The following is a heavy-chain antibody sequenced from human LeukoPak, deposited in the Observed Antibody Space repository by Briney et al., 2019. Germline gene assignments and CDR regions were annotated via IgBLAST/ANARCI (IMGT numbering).Heavy chain of an antibody. CDR2: INPSGGST. Sequence: GASVKVSCKASGYTFTSYYMHWVRQAPGQGLEWMGIINPSGGSTIYAQKFQGRVTMTEDTSTDTAYMELSSLRSEDTAVYYCATIDGHYDSSGYWGQGTLVIVSS. V-gene: IGHV1-46*01. CDR1: GYTFTSYY. J-gene: IGHJ4*02. D-gene: IGHD3-22*01. CDR3: ATIDGHYDSSGY.